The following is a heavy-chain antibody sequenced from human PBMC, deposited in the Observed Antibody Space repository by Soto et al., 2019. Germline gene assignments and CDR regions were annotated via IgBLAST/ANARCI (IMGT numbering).Heavy chain of an antibody. D-gene: IGHD3-16*01. J-gene: IGHJ6*02. V-gene: IGHV4-4*07. Sequence: QVQVQESGPGLVKPSETLSLTCTVSGGSISSYYVSWIRQSAGKGLEWIGRIDTSGTTNYNLSLKSRVTMSVDASKSQFSLNLSSVTAADTAVYYCARGPRGYVYYHGMDVWGQGTTVTVSS. CDR2: IDTSGTT. CDR1: GGSISSYY. CDR3: ARGPRGYVYYHGMDV.